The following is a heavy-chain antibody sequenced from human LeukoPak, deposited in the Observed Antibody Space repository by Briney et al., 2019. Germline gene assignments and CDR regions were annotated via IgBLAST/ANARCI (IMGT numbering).Heavy chain of an antibody. CDR1: GFTLSSYW. V-gene: IGHV3-7*01. CDR2: IKQDGSEK. J-gene: IGHJ5*02. D-gene: IGHD6-19*01. Sequence: GGSLRLSCAASGFTLSSYWMNWARQAPGKGLEWVANIKQDGSEKYFVDSVKGRFTISRDNGKNSLYLQMNSLRAEDTAVYYCARDGSSGWYSWFDPWGQGTLVTVSS. CDR3: ARDGSSGWYSWFDP.